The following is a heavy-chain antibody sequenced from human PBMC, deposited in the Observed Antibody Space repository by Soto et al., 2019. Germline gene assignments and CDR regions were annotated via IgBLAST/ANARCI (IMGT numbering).Heavy chain of an antibody. D-gene: IGHD3-10*01. CDR3: ARGAGGYYYMDV. V-gene: IGHV3-74*02. J-gene: IGHJ6*03. Sequence: VQLVQSGAEVKKPGASVKVSCKASGYTFTGYWMHWVRQAPGKGLVWVSRVYTDGSRTSYADSVKGRFTISRDNAENTLYLQMNSLRAEDTAVYYCARGAGGYYYMDVWGKGTTVTVSS. CDR1: GYTFTGYW. CDR2: VYTDGSRT.